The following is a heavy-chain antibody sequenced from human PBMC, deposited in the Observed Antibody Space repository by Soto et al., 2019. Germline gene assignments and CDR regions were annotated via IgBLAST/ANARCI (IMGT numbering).Heavy chain of an antibody. J-gene: IGHJ6*02. Sequence: PGGSLRLSCGASGFIFSNYGMHWVRQAPGKGLEWVAVISYDGSNKYYADSVKGRFTISRDNSKNTLYLQMNSLRAEDTAVYYCAKELDIVVVPAAMRGSYGMDVWGQGTTVTVSS. CDR1: GFIFSNYG. CDR2: ISYDGSNK. V-gene: IGHV3-30*18. CDR3: AKELDIVVVPAAMRGSYGMDV. D-gene: IGHD2-2*01.